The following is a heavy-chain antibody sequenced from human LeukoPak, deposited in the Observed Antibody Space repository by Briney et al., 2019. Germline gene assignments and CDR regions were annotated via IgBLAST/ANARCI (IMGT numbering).Heavy chain of an antibody. CDR3: ARAPKGLSSGYFHFDY. CDR1: GYTFTSYD. CDR2: ISAYNGNT. Sequence: ASVKVSCKASGYTFTSYDINWVRQATGQGLEWMGWISAYNGNTNYAQKLQGRVTMTTDTSTSTAYMELRSLRSDDTAVYYCARAPKGLSSGYFHFDYWGQGTLVTVSS. D-gene: IGHD3-22*01. J-gene: IGHJ4*02. V-gene: IGHV1-18*01.